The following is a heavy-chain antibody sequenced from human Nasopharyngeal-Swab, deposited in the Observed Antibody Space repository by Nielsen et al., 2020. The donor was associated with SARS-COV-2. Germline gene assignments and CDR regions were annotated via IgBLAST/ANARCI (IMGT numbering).Heavy chain of an antibody. V-gene: IGHV3-33*06. Sequence: GESLKISCAASGFIFSTFGMHWVRQAPGKGLEWVAVSWYDGRNAQYSDSLKGRVTISRDNYKNTLDLQINSLRVDYTAVYYCAKDTSGWAAKFDAWGQGALVTVSP. J-gene: IGHJ5*02. CDR3: AKDTSGWAAKFDA. CDR1: GFIFSTFG. D-gene: IGHD6-19*01. CDR2: SWYDGRNA.